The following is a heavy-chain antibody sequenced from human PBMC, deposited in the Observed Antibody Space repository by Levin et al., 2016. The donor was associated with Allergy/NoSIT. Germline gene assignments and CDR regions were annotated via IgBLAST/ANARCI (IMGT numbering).Heavy chain of an antibody. CDR3: AKDQTYCPNGVCHYWYFDL. Sequence: WIRQPPGKGLEWVSSIYGSGTNTYYADSVKGRFTISRDNSKNTLYLQMDSLRAEDTAVYYCAKDQTYCPNGVCHYWYFDLWGRGTLVTVSS. CDR2: IYGSGTNT. V-gene: IGHV3-23*01. D-gene: IGHD2-8*01. J-gene: IGHJ2*01.